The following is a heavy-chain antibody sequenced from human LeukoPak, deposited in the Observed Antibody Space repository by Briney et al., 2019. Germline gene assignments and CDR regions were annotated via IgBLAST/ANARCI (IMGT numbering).Heavy chain of an antibody. CDR1: GGTFLNYA. D-gene: IGHD3-10*01. CDR3: ARASQDYYGSGSYYRGGDAFDI. CDR2: IIPILGIA. Sequence: SVKVSCKTSGGTFLNYAISWVRQAPGQGLEWMGRIIPILGIANYAQKFQARVTLTVDKSTSTAYMELSSLRSDDTAVYYCARASQDYYGSGSYYRGGDAFDIWGQGTMVTVSS. V-gene: IGHV1-69*04. J-gene: IGHJ3*02.